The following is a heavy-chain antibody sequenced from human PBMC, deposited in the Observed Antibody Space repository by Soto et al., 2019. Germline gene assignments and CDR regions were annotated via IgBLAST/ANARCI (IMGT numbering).Heavy chain of an antibody. CDR3: ARDPTGEMPSVPYGMDV. V-gene: IGHV1-69*12. J-gene: IGHJ6*02. CDR1: GGSLRSYA. CDR2: IVPMYDTS. D-gene: IGHD3-16*01. Sequence: QVHLVQSGAEVKKPGSSVKVSCTASGGSLRSYAITWVRQAPGQGLEWMGGIVPMYDTSNSARKFRGRLSITAEESTNTAYMELTSLTSEDTAVYYCARDPTGEMPSVPYGMDVWGQGTTVTVSS.